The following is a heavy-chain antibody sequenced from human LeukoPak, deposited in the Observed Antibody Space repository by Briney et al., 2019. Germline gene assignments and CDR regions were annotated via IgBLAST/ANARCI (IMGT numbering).Heavy chain of an antibody. Sequence: ASETLSLTCTVSGASISSSSYYWGWLRQPPGKGLEWIGSIYYSGSTYYNPSLKSRVTISVDTSKNQFSLKLSSVTAADTAVYYCAVQPLIVGAYSSNGLFDYWGQGTLVTVSS. CDR2: IYYSGST. CDR3: AVQPLIVGAYSSNGLFDY. V-gene: IGHV4-39*07. CDR1: GASISSSSYY. D-gene: IGHD1-26*01. J-gene: IGHJ4*02.